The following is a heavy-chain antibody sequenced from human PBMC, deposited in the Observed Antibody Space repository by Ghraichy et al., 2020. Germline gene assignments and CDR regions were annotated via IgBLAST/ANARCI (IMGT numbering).Heavy chain of an antibody. J-gene: IGHJ4*02. D-gene: IGHD3-3*01. Sequence: ASVKVSCKASGYTFTSYGISWVRQAPGQGLEWMGWISAYNGNTNYAQKLQGRVTMTTDTSTSTAYMELRSLRSDDTAVYYCARVTIFGVVLPHDDCWGQGTLVTVSS. CDR2: ISAYNGNT. CDR1: GYTFTSYG. V-gene: IGHV1-18*01. CDR3: ARVTIFGVVLPHDDC.